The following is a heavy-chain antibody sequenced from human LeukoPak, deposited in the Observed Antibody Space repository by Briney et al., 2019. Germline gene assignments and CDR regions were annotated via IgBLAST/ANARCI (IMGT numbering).Heavy chain of an antibody. CDR2: IYSGGST. J-gene: IGHJ4*02. CDR3: ARDPWGYRAGVMDL. Sequence: GGSLRLSCAASGFTVSSSYMSWVRQAPGKGLEWVSVIYSGGSTYYADSVKGRFTISRDNPKNTLYLQMNSLRAEDTAVYYCARDPWGYRAGVMDLWGQGTLLTVSS. V-gene: IGHV3-66*01. D-gene: IGHD5-18*01. CDR1: GFTVSSSY.